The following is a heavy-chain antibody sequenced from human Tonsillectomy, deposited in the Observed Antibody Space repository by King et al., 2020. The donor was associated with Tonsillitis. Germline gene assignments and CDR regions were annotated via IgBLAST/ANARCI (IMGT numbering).Heavy chain of an antibody. J-gene: IGHJ6*03. CDR2: ISSSGSIK. D-gene: IGHD3-22*01. CDR3: ARDPSRQYYDTTGSYYMDV. Sequence: VQLVESGGGLVQPGGSLRLSCAASGFVFSSYSLNWVRQAPGKGLEWVSYISSSGSIKFYTDSVQGRFTISRDNAKNSLSLQMNSPRAEDTAVYFCARDPSRQYYDTTGSYYMDVWGKGATVTVSS. CDR1: GFVFSSYS. V-gene: IGHV3-48*04.